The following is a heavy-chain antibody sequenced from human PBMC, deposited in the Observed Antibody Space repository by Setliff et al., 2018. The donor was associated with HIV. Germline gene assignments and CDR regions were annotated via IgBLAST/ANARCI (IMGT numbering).Heavy chain of an antibody. CDR2: INHSGST. J-gene: IGHJ4*02. D-gene: IGHD4-17*01. V-gene: IGHV4-34*01. Sequence: LSLTCDVYGGSFSGYYWSWIRQPPGKGLEWIGKINHSGSTNYNPSLKSRLTMSVDTSKSQFSLRLESMTAADTAMYYCARVSTAVTAADTAVYYCARAQYSSDWNYFDSWGQGAQVTVSS. CDR1: GGSFSGYY. CDR3: ARVSTAVTAADTAVYYCARAQYSSDWNYFDS.